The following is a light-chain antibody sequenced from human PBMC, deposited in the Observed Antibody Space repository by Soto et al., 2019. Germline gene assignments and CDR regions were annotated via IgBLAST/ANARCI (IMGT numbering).Light chain of an antibody. V-gene: IGLV1-44*01. Sequence: QSVLTQPPSASGTPGQRVTISCSGSSSNIGSNTVNWYQQLPGTAPKLLIYSNNQRPSVFPDRFSGSKSGTSASLAISGLQSEDEDDYYCAAWDDSLNGPVFGGGTKATVL. J-gene: IGLJ2*01. CDR1: SSNIGSNT. CDR2: SNN. CDR3: AAWDDSLNGPV.